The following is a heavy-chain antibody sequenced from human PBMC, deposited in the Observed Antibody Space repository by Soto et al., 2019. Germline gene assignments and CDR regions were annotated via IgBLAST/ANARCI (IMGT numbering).Heavy chain of an antibody. Sequence: VGSLRLSCVASWFTISDFYMTWIRQAPGKGLEWVSYISTSGSKMYYADSVKGRFTISRDNAKNSLYLQMDSLRADDTAVYFCARLTWGNYRYVDYWGQGTPVTVSS. J-gene: IGHJ4*02. V-gene: IGHV3-11*01. D-gene: IGHD3-16*02. CDR3: ARLTWGNYRYVDY. CDR2: ISTSGSKM. CDR1: WFTISDFY.